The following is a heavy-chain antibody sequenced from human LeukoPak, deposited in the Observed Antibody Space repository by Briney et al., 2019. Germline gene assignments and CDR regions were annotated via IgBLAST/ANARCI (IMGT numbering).Heavy chain of an antibody. J-gene: IGHJ4*02. CDR1: GGSFSGYY. Sequence: SETLSLTCAVYGGSFSGYYWSWIRQPPGKGLEWIGEINHSGSTNYNPSLKSRVTISVDTSKNQFSLKLSSVTAADTAVYYCARGGKPPRSPNDYWGQGTLVTVSS. V-gene: IGHV4-34*01. CDR2: INHSGST. CDR3: ARGGKPPRSPNDY.